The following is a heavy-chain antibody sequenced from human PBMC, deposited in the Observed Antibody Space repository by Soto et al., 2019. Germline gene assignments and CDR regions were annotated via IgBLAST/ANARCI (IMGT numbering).Heavy chain of an antibody. D-gene: IGHD2-15*01. V-gene: IGHV3-23*01. CDR2: ISGSTYST. Sequence: GGSLRLSCAASGFVFSTYAMSWVRQAPGKGLEWVATISGSTYSTDYADSVSGRFIVSRENSKSTLFLQMNNLRGEDTAVYFCASRIVYCSDVTSCPPDHWGQGTRVTVSS. CDR1: GFVFSTYA. CDR3: ASRIVYCSDVTSCPPDH. J-gene: IGHJ4*02.